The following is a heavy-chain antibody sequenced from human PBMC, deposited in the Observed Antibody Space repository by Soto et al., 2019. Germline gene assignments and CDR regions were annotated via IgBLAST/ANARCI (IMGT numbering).Heavy chain of an antibody. CDR2: ISYDGSNK. CDR3: AKDPAAAGTPYFVY. D-gene: IGHD6-13*01. V-gene: IGHV3-30*18. Sequence: QVQLVESGGGVVQPGRSLRLSCAASGFTFSSYGMYWVRQAPGKGLEWVAVISYDGSNKYYADSVKGRFTISRDNSKNTLYLQMNSLRAEDTAVYYCAKDPAAAGTPYFVYWGQGTLVTVSS. J-gene: IGHJ4*02. CDR1: GFTFSSYG.